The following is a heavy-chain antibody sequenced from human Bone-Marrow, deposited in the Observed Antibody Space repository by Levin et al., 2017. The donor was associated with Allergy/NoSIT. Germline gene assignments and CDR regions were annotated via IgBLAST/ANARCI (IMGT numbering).Heavy chain of an antibody. V-gene: IGHV4-34*01. CDR3: ARGHLRYCSTTSCYGPFDY. D-gene: IGHD2-2*01. CDR1: GGSFSGYY. Sequence: NSSETLSLTCAVYGGSFSGYYWSWIRQSPGKGLEWIGEISHSGSTIYNPSLKSRVTISVDSSKKQFSLQLSSVTAADTAVYYCARGHLRYCSTTSCYGPFDYWGQGTLVTVSS. J-gene: IGHJ4*02. CDR2: ISHSGST.